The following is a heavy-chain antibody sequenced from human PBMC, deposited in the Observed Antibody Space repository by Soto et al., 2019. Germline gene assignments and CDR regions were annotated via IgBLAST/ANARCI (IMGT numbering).Heavy chain of an antibody. V-gene: IGHV4-59*01. Sequence: PSETLSLTCTVSSGSISRYSWYWIRQPPGKGLEWIGYIHYSGSSNHNPSLKSRVTMSVDTSKKQVSLKLSSVTAADTAVYYCATFSGPPTAWGQGTLVTVSS. D-gene: IGHD5-12*01. CDR2: IHYSGSS. CDR1: SGSISRYS. J-gene: IGHJ4*02. CDR3: ATFSGPPTA.